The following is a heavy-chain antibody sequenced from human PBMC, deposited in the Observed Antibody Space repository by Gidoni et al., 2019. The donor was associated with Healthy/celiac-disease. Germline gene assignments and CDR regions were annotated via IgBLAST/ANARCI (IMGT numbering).Heavy chain of an antibody. CDR3: ARTYYDFWSGYSDAFDI. V-gene: IGHV4-4*07. D-gene: IGHD3-3*01. CDR2: IYTSGST. J-gene: IGHJ3*02. CDR1: GGSISSYY. Sequence: QVQLQESGPGLVKPSETLSLTCTVSGGSISSYYWSWIRQPAGKGLEWIGRIYTSGSTNYNPSLKSRVTMSVDTSKNHFSLKLSSVTAADTAVYYCARTYYDFWSGYSDAFDIWGQGTMVTVSS.